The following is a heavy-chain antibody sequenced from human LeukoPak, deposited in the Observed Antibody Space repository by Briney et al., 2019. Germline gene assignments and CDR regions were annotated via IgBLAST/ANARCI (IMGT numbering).Heavy chain of an antibody. CDR2: IHYSGTT. CDR1: GDSTADYY. CDR3: VSGCDGQSEY. J-gene: IGHJ4*02. D-gene: IGHD3-10*01. V-gene: IGHV4-59*01. Sequence: PSETLSLTCTVSGDSTADYYWNWIRQPPGKGLQWMGDIHYSGTTHYNLSLKRQVTMSVITSTNQFSLSLRSVPVARPPACCCVSGCDGQSEYWGEGTLVTVP.